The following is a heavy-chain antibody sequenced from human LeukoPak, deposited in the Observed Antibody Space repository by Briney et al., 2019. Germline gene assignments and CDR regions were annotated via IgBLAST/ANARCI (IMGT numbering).Heavy chain of an antibody. J-gene: IGHJ1*01. CDR1: GYSFTSYW. V-gene: IGHV5-51*01. CDR3: ARPGNWGITVEYLQL. CDR2: SYPGDSDA. D-gene: IGHD3-16*01. Sequence: GESLKISWKCSGYSFTSYWIGLVRQMPGKGLERMGISYPGDSDARYSPSFQRQATISADKPISPASLQWSSLKASDTAMCYCARPGNWGITVEYLQLWAQGTGVSVSS.